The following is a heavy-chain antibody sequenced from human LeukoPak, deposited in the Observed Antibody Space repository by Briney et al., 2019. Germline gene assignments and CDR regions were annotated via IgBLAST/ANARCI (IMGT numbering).Heavy chain of an antibody. J-gene: IGHJ6*02. CDR1: GNTFIGYY. V-gene: IGHV1-2*02. D-gene: IGHD2-2*01. CDR2: INPDSGGT. CDR3: ARDRPDCRSTSCYGGNYFYYYDMDV. Sequence: GASVKVSCKASGNTFIGYYIHWVRQAPGQGLEWMGWINPDSGGTNYAQKFQGRVTMTRDTSISTAYMELSRLRSDDTAVFYCARDRPDCRSTSCYGGNYFYYYDMDVWGQGTTVTVSS.